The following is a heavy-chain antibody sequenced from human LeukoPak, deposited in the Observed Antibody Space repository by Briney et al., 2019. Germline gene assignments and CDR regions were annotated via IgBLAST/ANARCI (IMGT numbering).Heavy chain of an antibody. Sequence: SETLSLTCAVYGGSFSGYYWSWIRQPPGKGLEWIGSIYYSGSTYYNPSLKSRVTISVDTSKNQFSLKLSSVTAADTAVYYCARVAPYSSGWFLFDYWGQGTLVTVSS. J-gene: IGHJ4*02. CDR2: IYYSGST. CDR1: GGSFSGYY. V-gene: IGHV4-34*01. D-gene: IGHD6-19*01. CDR3: ARVAPYSSGWFLFDY.